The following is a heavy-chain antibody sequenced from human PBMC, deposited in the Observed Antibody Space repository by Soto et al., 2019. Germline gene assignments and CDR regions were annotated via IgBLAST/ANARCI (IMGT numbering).Heavy chain of an antibody. CDR3: ARAQFYSGSGNYNNLWFVP. CDR2: IYYSGST. CDR1: GGSISSGGYS. V-gene: IGHV4-30-2*01. J-gene: IGHJ5*02. Sequence: SETLSLTCAVSGGSISSGGYSWSWIRQPPGKGLEWIGSIYYSGSTYYNPSLKTRVTMSLDRSNNQFSLNLNSVTAADTAVYYCARAQFYSGSGNYNNLWFVPWGQGTQVTVS. D-gene: IGHD3-10*01.